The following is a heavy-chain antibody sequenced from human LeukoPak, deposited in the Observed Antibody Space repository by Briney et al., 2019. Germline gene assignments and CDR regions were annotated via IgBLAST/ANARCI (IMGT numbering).Heavy chain of an antibody. CDR3: ARDFDYVWGSYLAGPFQH. CDR1: GYTFTGYY. Sequence: ASVKVSCKASGYTFTGYYMHWVRQAPGQGLEWMGWINPNSGGTNYAQKLQGRVTMTTDTSTSTAYMELRSLGSDDTAVYYCARDFDYVWGSYLAGPFQHWGQGTLVTVSS. V-gene: IGHV1-2*02. J-gene: IGHJ1*01. D-gene: IGHD3-16*02. CDR2: INPNSGGT.